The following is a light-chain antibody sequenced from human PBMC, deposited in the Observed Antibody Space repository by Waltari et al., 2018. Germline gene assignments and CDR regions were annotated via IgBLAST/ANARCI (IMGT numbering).Light chain of an antibody. CDR3: GTWDTDLSVV. J-gene: IGLJ2*01. CDR2: DNN. V-gene: IGLV1-51*01. CDR1: GSNLGTNF. Sequence: QSVLTQPPSVPAAPGQKVPTPCPGTGSNLGTNFVPWYQQLPGTAPKLLIYDNNKRPSGIPDRFSGSKSGTSATLGITGLQTGDEADYYCGTWDTDLSVVFGGGTKLTVL.